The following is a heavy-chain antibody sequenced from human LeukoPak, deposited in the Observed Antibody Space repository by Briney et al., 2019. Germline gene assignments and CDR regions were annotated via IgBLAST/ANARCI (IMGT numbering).Heavy chain of an antibody. CDR1: GGTFSSYA. CDR2: IIPILGIA. V-gene: IGHV1-69*04. J-gene: IGHJ4*02. Sequence: SSVKVSCKASGGTFSSYAISWMRQAPGQGLEWMGRIIPILGIANYAQKFQGRVTITADKSTSTAYMELSSLRSEDTAVYYCARDDCSGGSCYFLLYYWGQGTLVTVSS. CDR3: ARDDCSGGSCYFLLYY. D-gene: IGHD2-15*01.